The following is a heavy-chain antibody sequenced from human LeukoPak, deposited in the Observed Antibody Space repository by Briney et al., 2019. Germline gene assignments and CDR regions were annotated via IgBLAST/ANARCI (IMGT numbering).Heavy chain of an antibody. CDR1: GFTFSSYG. CDR2: LYSGGHT. V-gene: IGHV3-66*01. CDR3: ARALGAAAALLDV. D-gene: IGHD6-13*01. Sequence: GGSLRLSCAASGFTFSSYGMHWVRQPPVKGLEGLEWVSVLYSGGHTLYSDSVRGRFTVSRDTSKNTLYLQMNSLRAEDTALYCCARALGAAAALLDVWGQGTTVTVSS. J-gene: IGHJ6*02.